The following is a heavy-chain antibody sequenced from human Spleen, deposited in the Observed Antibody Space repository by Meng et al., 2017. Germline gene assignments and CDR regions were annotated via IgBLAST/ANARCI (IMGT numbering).Heavy chain of an antibody. CDR2: IGHSGIT. CDR3: VRSSAWVRTGFDP. J-gene: IGHJ5*02. Sequence: QPQLQESGPGLVKPSEALSLTCSVSGGSISTSGYYWGWIRQPPGKGLEWIGSIGHSGITYYTPSLKSRVTVSIDTSKSQFFLWLTSVTTADTAVYYCVRSSAWVRTGFDPWGQGTLVTVSS. CDR1: GGSISTSGYY. V-gene: IGHV4-39*01. D-gene: IGHD6-25*01.